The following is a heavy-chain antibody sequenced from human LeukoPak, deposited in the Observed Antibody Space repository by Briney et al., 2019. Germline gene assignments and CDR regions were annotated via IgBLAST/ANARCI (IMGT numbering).Heavy chain of an antibody. CDR1: GGSISSYY. D-gene: IGHD2-15*01. CDR3: ARRGLVVVAATRLAFDI. Sequence: SETLSLTCTVSGGSISSYYWSWIRQPPGKGLEWIGYIYYSGSTNYNPSLKSRVTISVDTSKNQFSLKLSSVTAADTAVYYCARRGLVVVAATRLAFDIWGQGTMVTGSS. V-gene: IGHV4-59*01. CDR2: IYYSGST. J-gene: IGHJ3*02.